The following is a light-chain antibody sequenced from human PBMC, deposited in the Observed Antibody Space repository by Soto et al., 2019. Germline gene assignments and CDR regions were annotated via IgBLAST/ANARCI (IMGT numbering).Light chain of an antibody. V-gene: IGKV3-20*01. CDR2: GAS. J-gene: IGKJ1*01. CDR3: QQYNVWPGWT. CDR1: QSLSSTY. Sequence: EIVLTQSPGTLSLSPGERATLSCRASQSLSSTYLAWYQQKVGQSPRLLIYGASSRATGIPDRFSGSGSGTDFTLTISRLEPEDFAVYYCQQYNVWPGWTFGQGTKVEVK.